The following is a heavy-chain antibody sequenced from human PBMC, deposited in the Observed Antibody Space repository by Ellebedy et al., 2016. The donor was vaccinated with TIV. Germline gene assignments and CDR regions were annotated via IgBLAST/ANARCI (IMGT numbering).Heavy chain of an antibody. V-gene: IGHV6-1*01. Sequence: SQTLSLTCAISGDSVSSSSAAWTWIRQSPSRGLEWLGRTFYRSKWYTEYAVSVQSRATINPATSKKQFSLQLDFVTPEDTAVYYCARESYDILPGHLLYWYFDLWGRGTLVTVSS. CDR1: GDSVSSSSAA. J-gene: IGHJ2*01. CDR2: TFYRSKWYT. CDR3: ARESYDILPGHLLYWYFDL. D-gene: IGHD3-9*01.